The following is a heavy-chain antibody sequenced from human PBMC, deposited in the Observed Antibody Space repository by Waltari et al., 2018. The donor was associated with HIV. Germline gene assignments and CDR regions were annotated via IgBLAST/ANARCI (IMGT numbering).Heavy chain of an antibody. Sequence: FSLSTRGVGVGWIRQPPGKALEWLALLYWNDEERYSPSLKSRLTITKHTSKNQVLLTMTDMDPVDTATYYCAHRLGSRTWYGNFDYWGQGILVSVSS. V-gene: IGHV2-5*01. CDR2: LYWNDEE. CDR3: AHRLGSRTWYGNFDY. CDR1: FSLSTRGVG. D-gene: IGHD6-13*01. J-gene: IGHJ4*02.